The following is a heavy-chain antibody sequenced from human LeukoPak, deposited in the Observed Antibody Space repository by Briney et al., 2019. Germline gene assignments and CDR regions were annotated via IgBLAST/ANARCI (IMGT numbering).Heavy chain of an antibody. CDR2: ISHSGST. V-gene: IGHV4-34*09. CDR3: ARGSGSLYWFDS. CDR1: GGSFSGYY. J-gene: IGHJ5*01. Sequence: SETLSLTCAVYGGSFSGYYWSWIRQPPGKGLEWIGEISHSGSTYYNPSLKSRVTISVDTSKNQFSLKLSSVTAADTAVFYCARGSGSLYWFDSWGQGTLVTVSS. D-gene: IGHD1-26*01.